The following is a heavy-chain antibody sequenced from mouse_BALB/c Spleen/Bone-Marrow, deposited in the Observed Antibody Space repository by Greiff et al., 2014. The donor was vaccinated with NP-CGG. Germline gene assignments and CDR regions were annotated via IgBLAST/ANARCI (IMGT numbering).Heavy chain of an antibody. D-gene: IGHD4-1*01. J-gene: IGHJ2*01. V-gene: IGHV7-1*02. CDR2: SRNKANDYTT. CDR3: ARANWDYFDY. CDR1: GFTFSDFY. Sequence: EVQRVESGGGLVQPGGSLRLSCATSGFTFSDFYMEWVRQPPGKRLEWIAASRNKANDYTTEYSASVKGRFIVSRDTSQSILYLQMNALGAEDTAIYYCARANWDYFDYWGQGTTLTVSS.